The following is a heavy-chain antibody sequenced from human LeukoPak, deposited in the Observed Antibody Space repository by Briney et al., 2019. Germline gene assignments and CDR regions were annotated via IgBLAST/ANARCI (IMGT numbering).Heavy chain of an antibody. CDR2: IYYSGST. J-gene: IGHJ3*02. D-gene: IGHD2-15*01. V-gene: IGHV4-30-4*01. Sequence: SQTLSLTCTVSGCSISSGDYYWSWIPPPPGKDLEWIGYIYYSGSTYYNPSLKSRVTISVDTSKNQFSLKMSSVTAADTAVYYCARDAGSHHDAFDIWGQGTMVTVSS. CDR3: ARDAGSHHDAFDI. CDR1: GCSISSGDYY.